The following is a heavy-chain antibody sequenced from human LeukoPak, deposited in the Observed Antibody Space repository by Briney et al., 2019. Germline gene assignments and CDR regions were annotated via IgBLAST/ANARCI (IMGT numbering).Heavy chain of an antibody. J-gene: IGHJ5*02. Sequence: PSQTLSLTCTVSGGSISSGGYYWSWIRQHPGKGLEWIGYIYYSGSTDYNPSLKSRVTISVDTSKNQFSLKLSSVTAADTAVYYCARGMREYYYGSGSYIWFDPWGQGTLVTVSS. CDR1: GGSISSGGYY. CDR2: IYYSGST. D-gene: IGHD3-10*01. V-gene: IGHV4-31*03. CDR3: ARGMREYYYGSGSYIWFDP.